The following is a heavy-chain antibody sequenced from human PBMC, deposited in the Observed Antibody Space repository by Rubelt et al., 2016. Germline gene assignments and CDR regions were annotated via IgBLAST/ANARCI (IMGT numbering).Heavy chain of an antibody. V-gene: IGHV5-10-1*01. J-gene: IGHJ5*02. D-gene: IGHD4-23*01. Sequence: EVLLVQSGAEVKKPGESLRISCKGSGYSFTSYWISWVRKMPGKGLGWMARIDPRHATTNYTPSAQGHVSFSADTSISTAYLQWSSLKASDTAMYYCARHAGDGGNSEDWFDPWGQGTLVTVSS. CDR1: GYSFTSYW. CDR3: ARHAGDGGNSEDWFDP. CDR2: IDPRHATT.